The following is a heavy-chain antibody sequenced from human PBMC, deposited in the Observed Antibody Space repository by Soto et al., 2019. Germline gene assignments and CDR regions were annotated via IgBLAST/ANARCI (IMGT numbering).Heavy chain of an antibody. CDR2: IYYRGNT. CDR1: GVSITSGYYY. D-gene: IGHD3-3*01. CDR3: ASFGVASMNWFDP. J-gene: IGHJ5*02. Sequence: QVQLQESGPGLAETLSLTCTVSGVSITSGYYYWNWIRQPPGKGLEWIGNIYYRGNTYYNPSLKSRVTISLDTSKNQFSLKLTSVTAADTAVYYCASFGVASMNWFDPWGQGTLVTVSS. V-gene: IGHV4-30-4*01.